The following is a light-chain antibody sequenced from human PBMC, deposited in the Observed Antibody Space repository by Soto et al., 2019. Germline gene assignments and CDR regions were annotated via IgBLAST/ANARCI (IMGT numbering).Light chain of an antibody. Sequence: EIVLTQSPGTLSLSAGERATISCRASQSVSSSYLAWYQQKPGQAPRLLIYGASSRATGIPDRFSGSGSGTDFTLTISRLEPEDFAVYYCQQYGSSPHFGGGTKVDIK. V-gene: IGKV3-20*01. CDR2: GAS. CDR3: QQYGSSPH. CDR1: QSVSSSY. J-gene: IGKJ4*01.